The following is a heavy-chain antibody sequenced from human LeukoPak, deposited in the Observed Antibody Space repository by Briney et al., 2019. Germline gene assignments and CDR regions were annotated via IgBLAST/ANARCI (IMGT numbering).Heavy chain of an antibody. CDR3: ARPGYSTDWGRFDP. CDR2: INWNGDST. Sequence: GGSLRLSCAASGFTFGEYGMSWVRQGPGKGLEWVSGINWNGDSTGYADSVKGRFTISRDNAKNTLYLQMNSLRAEDTALYYCARPGYSTDWGRFDPWGQGTLVTVSS. D-gene: IGHD6-19*01. J-gene: IGHJ5*02. V-gene: IGHV3-20*04. CDR1: GFTFGEYG.